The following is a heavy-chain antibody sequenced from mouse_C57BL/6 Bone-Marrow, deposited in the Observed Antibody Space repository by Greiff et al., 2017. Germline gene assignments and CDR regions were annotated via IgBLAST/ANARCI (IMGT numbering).Heavy chain of an antibody. CDR3: TRTYYSNCVVFAY. Sequence: DVKLVESGGDLVKPGGSLKLSCAASGFTFSSYGLSWVRQTPDKRLEWVATISSGGSYTYYPDRVKGRFTISRGDAKNTLYLQMSSLMTEDTAMYYCTRTYYSNCVVFAYWGQGTLVTVSA. CDR2: ISSGGSYT. CDR1: GFTFSSYG. D-gene: IGHD2-5*01. J-gene: IGHJ3*01. V-gene: IGHV5-6*02.